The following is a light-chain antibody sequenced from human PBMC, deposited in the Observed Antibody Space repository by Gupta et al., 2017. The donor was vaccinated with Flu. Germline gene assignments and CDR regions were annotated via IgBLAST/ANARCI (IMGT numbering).Light chain of an antibody. Sequence: QSVLTQPPSVSGAPGQRVTISCTGSSSNIGAGYDLHWYQQLPGTAPKLLIYANSNRPSGVPDRFSGSKSGTSASLAITGLQAEDEADYHCQSYDSSLSGWMFGGGTKLTVL. J-gene: IGLJ3*02. CDR3: QSYDSSLSGWM. CDR1: SSNIGAGYD. V-gene: IGLV1-40*01. CDR2: ANS.